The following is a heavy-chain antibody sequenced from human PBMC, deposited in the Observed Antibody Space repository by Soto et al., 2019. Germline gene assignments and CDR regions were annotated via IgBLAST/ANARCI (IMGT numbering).Heavy chain of an antibody. CDR2: ISGGGGST. J-gene: IGHJ2*01. Sequence: EVQLLESGGGLVQPGGSLRLSCAASGFTFSSYVMSWVRQAPGKGLEWVSGISGGGGSTYYADSVKGRFTISRDNSKHSRYLQMNSLTAEDTAVYYCAKRRRTGDGDNYWYFDLWGRGTLVTVSS. CDR1: GFTFSSYV. CDR3: AKRRRTGDGDNYWYFDL. V-gene: IGHV3-23*01. D-gene: IGHD4-17*01.